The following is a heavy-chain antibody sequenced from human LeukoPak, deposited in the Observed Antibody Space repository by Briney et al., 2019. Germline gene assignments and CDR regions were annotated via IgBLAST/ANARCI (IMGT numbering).Heavy chain of an antibody. J-gene: IGHJ4*02. CDR3: AKEKQWLTY. Sequence: GRSLRLSCAASGFTFSSYGMHWVRQAPGKGLEWVAVISYDGSNEYYADSVKGRFTISRDNSKNTLYLQMNSLRAEDTAVYYCAKEKQWLTYWGQGTLVTVSS. CDR1: GFTFSSYG. V-gene: IGHV3-30*18. CDR2: ISYDGSNE. D-gene: IGHD6-19*01.